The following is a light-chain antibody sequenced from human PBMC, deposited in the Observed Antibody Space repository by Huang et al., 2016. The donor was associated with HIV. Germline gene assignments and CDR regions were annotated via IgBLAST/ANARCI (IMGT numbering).Light chain of an antibody. Sequence: QLTQSPPSLSASVGDRANIPCRASQDISSDLSWYQQKPGKAPRLLIYAAATWESGAPSRFSGSGSGTDFTLTISGLQPEDFATYYCLQLNSYPGTFGPGTNVDIK. CDR1: QDISSD. CDR3: LQLNSYPGT. CDR2: AAA. V-gene: IGKV1-9*01. J-gene: IGKJ3*01.